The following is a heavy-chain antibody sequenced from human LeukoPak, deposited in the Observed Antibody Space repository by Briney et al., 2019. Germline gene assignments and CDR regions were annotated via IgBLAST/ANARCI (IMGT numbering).Heavy chain of an antibody. Sequence: TGGSLRLSCAASGFTFSSYAMSWVRQAPGKGLEWVSAISGSGGSTYYADSVKGRFTISRDNSKNTLYLQMNSLRAEDTAVYYCAKANGDPWYYYYGMDVWGQGTTVTVS. CDR1: GFTFSSYA. CDR2: ISGSGGST. CDR3: AKANGDPWYYYYGMDV. D-gene: IGHD4-17*01. J-gene: IGHJ6*02. V-gene: IGHV3-23*01.